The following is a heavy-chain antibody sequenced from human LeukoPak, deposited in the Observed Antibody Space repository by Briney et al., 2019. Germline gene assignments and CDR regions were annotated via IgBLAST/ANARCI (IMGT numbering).Heavy chain of an antibody. D-gene: IGHD6-13*01. J-gene: IGHJ5*02. Sequence: GASVKVSCRASGYTFTGYYMHWVRQAPGQGLEWMGWSNPNSGGTNYAQKFQGRVTMTRDTSISTAYMELSRLRSDDTAVYYCAREGIAAAESWFDPWGQGTLVTVSS. CDR2: SNPNSGGT. V-gene: IGHV1-2*02. CDR3: AREGIAAAESWFDP. CDR1: GYTFTGYY.